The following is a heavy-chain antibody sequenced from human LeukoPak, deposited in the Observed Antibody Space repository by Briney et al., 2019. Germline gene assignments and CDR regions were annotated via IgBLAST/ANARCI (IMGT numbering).Heavy chain of an antibody. D-gene: IGHD2-15*01. V-gene: IGHV3-30*02. CDR1: GFTFGSSG. Sequence: GGSLRLSCAASGFTFGSSGLHWVRQAPDKGLEWVAFIRYDGSKKDYVDSVKGRFTISRDNSKNTLYLQMNSLRTEDTAVYYCARVVAAGIDHWGQGTLVTVSS. CDR3: ARVVAAGIDH. J-gene: IGHJ4*02. CDR2: IRYDGSKK.